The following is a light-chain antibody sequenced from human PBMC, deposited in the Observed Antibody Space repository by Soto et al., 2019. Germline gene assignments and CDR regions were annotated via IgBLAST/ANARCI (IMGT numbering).Light chain of an antibody. J-gene: IGLJ1*01. CDR1: SSDVGGYNY. CDR3: TSYTSSSTPV. CDR2: EVS. V-gene: IGLV2-14*01. Sequence: LTQPASVSGSPGQAITISCTGTSSDVGGYNYVSWYQQHPGKAPKLMIYEVSDRPSGVSDRFSGSKSGNTASLTISGLQAEDEADYYCTSYTSSSTPVFGTGTKVTVL.